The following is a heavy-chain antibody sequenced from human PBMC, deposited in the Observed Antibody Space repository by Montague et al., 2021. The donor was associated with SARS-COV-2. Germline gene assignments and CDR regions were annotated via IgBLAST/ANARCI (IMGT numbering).Heavy chain of an antibody. CDR1: GDSVSSDTAA. CDR2: TFYRSRWHT. D-gene: IGHD4-17*01. Sequence: CAISGDSVSSDTAAWHWIRQSPSRGLEWLGRTFYRSRWHTDSAASVRSRISFSGDISKNQFSLHLNSATPEDTAIYYCARDGDYGGTWYSFLQNWGQGTLVIVSS. CDR3: ARDGDYGGTWYSFLQN. J-gene: IGHJ1*01. V-gene: IGHV6-1*01.